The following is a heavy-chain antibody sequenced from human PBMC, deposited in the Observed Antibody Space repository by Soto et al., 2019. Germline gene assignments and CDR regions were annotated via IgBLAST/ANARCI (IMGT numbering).Heavy chain of an antibody. J-gene: IGHJ6*02. CDR1: GFTFSSYG. D-gene: IGHD2-15*01. V-gene: IGHV3-30*03. Sequence: LRLSCAASGFTFSSYGMHWVRQAPGKGLEWVAVISYDGSNKYYADSVKGRFTISRDNSKNTLYLQMNSLRAEDTAVYYAHCSGGSSQFHYYGMDVWGQGTTVTVSS. CDR2: ISYDGSNK. CDR3: HCSGGSSQFHYYGMDV.